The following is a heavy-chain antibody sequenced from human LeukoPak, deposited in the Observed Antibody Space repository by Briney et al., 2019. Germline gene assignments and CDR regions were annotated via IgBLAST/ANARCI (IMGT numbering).Heavy chain of an antibody. Sequence: ASVKVSCKASGGTFSSYAISWVRQAPGQGLEWMGGIIPIFGTANYAQKFRGRVTITADESTSTAYMELSSLRSEDTAVYYCARDDIVVVPAAHYYYYMDVWGKGTTVTVSS. J-gene: IGHJ6*03. V-gene: IGHV1-69*13. CDR2: IIPIFGTA. CDR3: ARDDIVVVPAAHYYYYMDV. D-gene: IGHD2-2*01. CDR1: GGTFSSYA.